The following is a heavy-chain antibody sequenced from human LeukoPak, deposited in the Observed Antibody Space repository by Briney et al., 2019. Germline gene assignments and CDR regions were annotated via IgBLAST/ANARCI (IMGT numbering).Heavy chain of an antibody. V-gene: IGHV3-66*02. D-gene: IGHD3-3*01. CDR1: GFTVSSNY. CDR3: ARVAIFGVGLFDY. CDR2: IYSGGST. J-gene: IGHJ4*02. Sequence: AGGSLRLSCAASGFTVSSNYMSWVRQAPGKGLEWVSVIYSGGSTYYADSVKGRFTISRDNSKNTLYLQMNSLRAEDTAVYYCARVAIFGVGLFDYWGQGTLVTVSS.